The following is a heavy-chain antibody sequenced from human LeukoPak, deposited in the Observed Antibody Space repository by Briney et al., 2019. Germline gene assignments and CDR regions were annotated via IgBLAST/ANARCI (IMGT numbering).Heavy chain of an antibody. CDR3: ARVDTAMQHPYFDY. CDR2: IYYSGST. CDR1: GGSISSYY. V-gene: IGHV4-59*08. Sequence: SETLSLTCTVSGGSISSYYWSWIRQPPGKGLEWIGYIYYSGSTNYNPSLKSRVTISVDTSKNQFSLKLSSVTAADTAVYYCARVDTAMQHPYFDYWGQGTLVTVSS. J-gene: IGHJ4*02. D-gene: IGHD5-18*01.